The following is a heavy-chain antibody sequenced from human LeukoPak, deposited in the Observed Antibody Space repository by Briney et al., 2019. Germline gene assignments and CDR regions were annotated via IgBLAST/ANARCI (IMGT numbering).Heavy chain of an antibody. CDR2: TVSRGTT. D-gene: IGHD6-19*01. V-gene: IGHV3-23*01. J-gene: IGHJ5*02. Sequence: PERSLRLSCVASGFTFTSDAMNWVRQAPGKGLEWVSSTVSRGTTQYADSVKGRFTVSRDTSKNTLYLQMNSLRADDTAVYYCAKCSTSAYTTGWCNWIDPWGQGTLVTVSS. CDR3: AKCSTSAYTTGWCNWIDP. CDR1: GFTFTSDA.